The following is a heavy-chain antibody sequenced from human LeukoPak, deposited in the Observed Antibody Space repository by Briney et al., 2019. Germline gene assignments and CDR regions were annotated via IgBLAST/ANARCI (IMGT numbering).Heavy chain of an antibody. D-gene: IGHD2-2*01. CDR3: AKDLAYCSSTSCYELDH. CDR1: GFTFSTYG. CDR2: ISNDGRNE. Sequence: TGGSLSLSCAATGFTFSTYGMHWVRQAPGKGLEWVAVISNDGRNEHYAGSVKGHFTISRDNSRNTLYLHMNNLRAEDTAVYYCAKDLAYCSSTSCYELDHWGQGTLVTVSS. J-gene: IGHJ4*02. V-gene: IGHV3-30*18.